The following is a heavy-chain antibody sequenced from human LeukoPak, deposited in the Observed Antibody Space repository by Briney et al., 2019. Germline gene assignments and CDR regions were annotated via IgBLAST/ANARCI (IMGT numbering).Heavy chain of an antibody. D-gene: IGHD5/OR15-5a*01. CDR3: AKVKSSLKLVGA. V-gene: IGHV3-23*01. Sequence: GGSLRLSCAASGFIFRSSSMSWVRQAPGKGLEWVSSISTVGDITHYAESVQGRFTISRDNSRNTLYLQMSSLSVDDTAVYYCAKVKSSLKLVGAWAQATLVTVSS. J-gene: IGHJ5*02. CDR1: GFIFRSSS. CDR2: ISTVGDIT.